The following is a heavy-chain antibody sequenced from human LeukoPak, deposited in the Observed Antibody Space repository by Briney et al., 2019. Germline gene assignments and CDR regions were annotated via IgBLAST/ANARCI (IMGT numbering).Heavy chain of an antibody. D-gene: IGHD4-17*01. V-gene: IGHV3-33*06. CDR2: IWYGGSNK. CDR1: GFTFSSYG. J-gene: IGHJ3*01. CDR3: AKDPNGDYVGAFDF. Sequence: GRSLRLSCAASGFTFSSYGMHWVRQAPGKGLEWVAVIWYGGSNKYYADSVKGRFTISRDNSKNTLYLQMNSLRADDTAVYYCAKDPNGDYVGAFDFWGQGTMVSVSS.